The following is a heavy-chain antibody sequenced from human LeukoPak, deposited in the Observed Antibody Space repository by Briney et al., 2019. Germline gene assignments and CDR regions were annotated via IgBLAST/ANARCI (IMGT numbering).Heavy chain of an antibody. J-gene: IGHJ5*02. Sequence: ASVKVSCKASGYTFTSYYMHWVRQAPGQGLEWMGVINPSGGSTNYAQKFQGRVTMTRDTSTSTVYMELSSLRSEDTAVYYCDRGNNRAVGGSCFDRRGQRALVT. CDR2: INPSGGST. CDR3: DRGNNRAVGGSCFDR. CDR1: GYTFTSYY. V-gene: IGHV1-46*03. D-gene: IGHD6-19*01.